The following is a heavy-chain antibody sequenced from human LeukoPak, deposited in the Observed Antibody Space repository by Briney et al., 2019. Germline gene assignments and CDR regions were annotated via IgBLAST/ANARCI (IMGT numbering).Heavy chain of an antibody. D-gene: IGHD5-18*01. J-gene: IGHJ4*02. CDR3: AKERDTAMVTIDY. Sequence: GGSLRLSCAASGFTFSSYGMHWVRQAPGKGLEWVAFIRYDGSNKYYADSVKGRFTISRDNSKNTLYLQMNGLRAEDTAVYYCAKERDTAMVTIDYWGQGTLVTVSS. CDR2: IRYDGSNK. V-gene: IGHV3-30*02. CDR1: GFTFSSYG.